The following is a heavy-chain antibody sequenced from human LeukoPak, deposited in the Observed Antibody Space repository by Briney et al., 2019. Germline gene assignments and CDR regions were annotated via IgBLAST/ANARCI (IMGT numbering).Heavy chain of an antibody. CDR3: ARLGIAVAGQFDY. V-gene: IGHV3-30*04. Sequence: PGRSLRLSCAASGFTFSSYAMHWVRQAPGKGLEWVAVISYDGSNKYYADSVKGRFTISRDNSKNPLYLQMNSLRAEDTAVYYCARLGIAVAGQFDYWGQGTLVTVSS. CDR1: GFTFSSYA. J-gene: IGHJ4*02. D-gene: IGHD6-19*01. CDR2: ISYDGSNK.